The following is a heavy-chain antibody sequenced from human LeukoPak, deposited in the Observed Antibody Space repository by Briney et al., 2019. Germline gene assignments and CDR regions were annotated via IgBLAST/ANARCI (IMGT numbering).Heavy chain of an antibody. CDR2: ISYDGSNK. J-gene: IGHJ4*02. Sequence: GGSLRLSCAASGFTFSSYGMHWVRQAPGKGLEWVAVISYDGSNKYYADSVKGRFTISRDNSKNTLYLQMNSLRAEDTAVYYCAKAGIVVAGLFDYWGQGTLVTVSS. CDR3: AKAGIVVAGLFDY. D-gene: IGHD6-19*01. CDR1: GFTFSSYG. V-gene: IGHV3-30*18.